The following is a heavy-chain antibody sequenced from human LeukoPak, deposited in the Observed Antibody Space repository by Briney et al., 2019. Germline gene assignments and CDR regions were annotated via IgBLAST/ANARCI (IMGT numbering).Heavy chain of an antibody. Sequence: PGGSLRLSCVVSGFTFSTYWMHWVRHGPGKGLAWVSRITSDGSATGYADSVKGRFTISRDNAKNTLYLHMDSLRAEDTAVYYCARDAAPGYFDLWGRGTLVTVSS. V-gene: IGHV3-74*01. D-gene: IGHD2-15*01. J-gene: IGHJ2*01. CDR2: ITSDGSAT. CDR3: ARDAAPGYFDL. CDR1: GFTFSTYW.